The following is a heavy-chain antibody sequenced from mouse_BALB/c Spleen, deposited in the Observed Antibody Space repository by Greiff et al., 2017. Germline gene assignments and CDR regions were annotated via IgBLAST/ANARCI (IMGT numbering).Heavy chain of an antibody. D-gene: IGHD3-3*01. Sequence: QVQLQQPGAELVKPGASVKLSCKASGYTFTSYWMHWVKQRPGQGLEWIGEINPSNGRTNYNEKFKSKATLTVDKSSSTAYMQLSSLTSEDSAFYYWARGGLGVWFAYWGQGTLVTVSA. CDR1: GYTFTSYW. CDR3: ARGGLGVWFAY. CDR2: INPSNGRT. V-gene: IGHV1S81*02. J-gene: IGHJ3*01.